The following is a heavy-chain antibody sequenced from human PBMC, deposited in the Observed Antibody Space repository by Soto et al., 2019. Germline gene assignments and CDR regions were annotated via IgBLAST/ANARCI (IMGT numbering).Heavy chain of an antibody. CDR1: GYTFTSYD. D-gene: IGHD3-10*01. V-gene: IGHV1-8*01. CDR3: ARFYYGSGSYHGGFYYMDV. CDR2: MNPNSGNT. Sequence: ASVKASCKASGYTFTSYDINWVRQATGQGLEWMGWMNPNSGNTGYAQKFQGRVTMTRNTSISTAYMELSSLRSEDTAVYYCARFYYGSGSYHGGFYYMDVWGKGTTVTVS. J-gene: IGHJ6*03.